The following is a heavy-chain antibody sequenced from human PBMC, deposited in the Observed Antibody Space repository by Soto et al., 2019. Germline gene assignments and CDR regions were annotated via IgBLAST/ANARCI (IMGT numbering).Heavy chain of an antibody. CDR3: ARETQWLTWFAP. J-gene: IGHJ5*02. Sequence: EVQLVESGGGLVQPGGSLRLSCAASGFTFSSYSMNWVRQAPGKGLEWVSYISSSSSTIYYADSVKGRFTISRDNAKNSLYLPMCSLRAEGPAAYYRARETQWLTWFAPWGQGTLVTVSS. V-gene: IGHV3-48*01. CDR2: ISSSSSTI. CDR1: GFTFSSYS. D-gene: IGHD6-19*01.